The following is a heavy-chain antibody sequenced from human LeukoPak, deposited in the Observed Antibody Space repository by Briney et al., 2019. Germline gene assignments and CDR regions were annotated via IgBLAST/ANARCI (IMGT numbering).Heavy chain of an antibody. CDR2: ISDTGRDI. CDR3: AKGLFSAYDKYLDS. D-gene: IGHD5-12*01. V-gene: IGHV3-21*04. J-gene: IGHJ4*02. CDR1: GFAFESFT. Sequence: GGSLRLSCAGSGFAFESFTMTWVRQAPGKGPEWVSLISDTGRDINYADSVRGRFTISRDDTKNSLFLQMDSLRVEDTAIYYCAKGLFSAYDKYLDSWGQGTLVTVSS.